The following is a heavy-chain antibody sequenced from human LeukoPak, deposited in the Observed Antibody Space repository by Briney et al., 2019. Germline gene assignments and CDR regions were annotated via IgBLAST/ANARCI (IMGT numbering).Heavy chain of an antibody. CDR2: IGTAGDT. D-gene: IGHD3-3*01. J-gene: IGHJ4*02. Sequence: GGSLRLSCAASGFTFSSYDMHWVRQATGKGLEWVSGIGTAGDTYYADSVKGRFTISRDNSKNTLYLQMNSLRAEDTAVYYCAKGDNYDFWSGYLEYWGQGTLVTVSS. V-gene: IGHV3-13*01. CDR1: GFTFSSYD. CDR3: AKGDNYDFWSGYLEY.